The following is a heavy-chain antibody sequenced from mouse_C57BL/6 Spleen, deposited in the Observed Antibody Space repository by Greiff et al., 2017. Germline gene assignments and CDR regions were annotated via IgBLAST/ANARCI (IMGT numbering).Heavy chain of an antibody. CDR3: AILTTVVANYAMDY. V-gene: IGHV1-4*01. Sequence: VQLVESGAELARPGASVKMSCKASGYTFTSYTMHWVKQRPGQGLEWIGYINPSSGYTKYNQKFKDKATLTADKSSSTAYMQLSSLTSEDSAVYYCAILTTVVANYAMDYWGQGTSVTVSS. J-gene: IGHJ4*01. CDR2: INPSSGYT. D-gene: IGHD1-1*01. CDR1: GYTFTSYT.